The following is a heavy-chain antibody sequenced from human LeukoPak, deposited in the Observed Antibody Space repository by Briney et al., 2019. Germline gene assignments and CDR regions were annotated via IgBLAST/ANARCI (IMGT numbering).Heavy chain of an antibody. Sequence: GGSLRLSCAASGFTFSSYAMSWVRQAPGKGLEWVSAISGSGGSTYYADSVKGRFTISRDNSKNTLYLQMNSLRAEDTAVYYCAKDHAVEYYYGSSGYYYVRYFDYWGQGTLVAVSS. CDR2: ISGSGGST. D-gene: IGHD3-22*01. CDR3: AKDHAVEYYYGSSGYYYVRYFDY. V-gene: IGHV3-23*01. J-gene: IGHJ4*02. CDR1: GFTFSSYA.